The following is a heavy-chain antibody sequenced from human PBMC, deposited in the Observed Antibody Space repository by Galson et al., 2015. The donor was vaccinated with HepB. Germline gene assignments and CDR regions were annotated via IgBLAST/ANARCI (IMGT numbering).Heavy chain of an antibody. J-gene: IGHJ4*02. Sequence: SLRLSCAASGFTFNNFAISWVRQAPGKGLEWVSAISGNGDNTYYADSVRGRFTISRDTSRNTLYLQMRSLRADDTALYYCARAGIRDVVPTARFSPAPDYWGQGTLVTVSS. CDR3: ARAGIRDVVPTARFSPAPDY. CDR2: ISGNGDNT. D-gene: IGHD3-3*01. CDR1: GFTFNNFA. V-gene: IGHV3-23*01.